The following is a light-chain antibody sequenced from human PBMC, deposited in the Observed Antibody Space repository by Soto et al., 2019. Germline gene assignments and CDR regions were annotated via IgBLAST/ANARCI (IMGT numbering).Light chain of an antibody. CDR3: QQYKNWPTGT. J-gene: IGKJ1*01. V-gene: IGKV3D-15*01. Sequence: EIVLTQSPATLSVSPGERATLSCRASQSIRTNLAWYPQTPCQPPRLLIYRASTRATDIPARFSGSGSGTEFTLTISSLQSEDFAVYYCQQYKNWPTGTFGQGTKVDI. CDR2: RAS. CDR1: QSIRTN.